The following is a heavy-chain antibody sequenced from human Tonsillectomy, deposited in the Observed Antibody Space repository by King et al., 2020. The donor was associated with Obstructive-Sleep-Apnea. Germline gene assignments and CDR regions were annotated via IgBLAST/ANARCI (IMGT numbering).Heavy chain of an antibody. CDR2: ISLHSGSI. CDR1: GFTFVDYA. Sequence: QLVQSGGGLVQPGRSLRLSCAASGFTFVDYAMHWVRQAPGKGLEWVSGISLHSGSIGYADFVKGRFTVSRDNAKNSLYLQMNSLRAEDTALYYCAKALWFGELIDAFDIWGQGTMVTVSS. D-gene: IGHD3-10*01. CDR3: AKALWFGELIDAFDI. J-gene: IGHJ3*02. V-gene: IGHV3-9*01.